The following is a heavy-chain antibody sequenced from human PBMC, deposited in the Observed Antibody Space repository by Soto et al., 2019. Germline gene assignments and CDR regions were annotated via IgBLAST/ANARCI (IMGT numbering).Heavy chain of an antibody. Sequence: PGGSLRLSCAASGFSFSTYNMDWVRQAPGKGPEWIAYISTTSFTIYYADSVKGRFTISRDNDRNSLYLEMNSLRDEDTAVYYCARDRCYDGTCYSASDSWGQRTLVTVSS. V-gene: IGHV3-48*02. CDR1: GFSFSTYN. CDR2: ISTTSFTI. CDR3: ARDRCYDGTCYSASDS. D-gene: IGHD2-15*01. J-gene: IGHJ5*01.